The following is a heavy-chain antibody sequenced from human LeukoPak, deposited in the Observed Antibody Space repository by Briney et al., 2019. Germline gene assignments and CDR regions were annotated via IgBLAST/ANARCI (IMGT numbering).Heavy chain of an antibody. D-gene: IGHD6-19*01. J-gene: IGHJ4*02. CDR1: GGSISSSSYS. V-gene: IGHV4-39*01. CDR3: ARRGSGWDAPFDY. Sequence: SETLSLTCTVSGGSISSSSYSWGWIRQPPGKGLEWFGSIYYSGSTYYNPSLKSRVTISVDTSKNQFSLKLSSVTAADTAVYYCARRGSGWDAPFDYWGQGTLVTVSS. CDR2: IYYSGST.